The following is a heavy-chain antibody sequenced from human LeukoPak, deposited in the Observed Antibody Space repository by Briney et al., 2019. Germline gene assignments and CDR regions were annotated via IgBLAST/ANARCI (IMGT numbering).Heavy chain of an antibody. Sequence: SETLSLTCAVAGYSISRGYYWGRIRRPPGKGLEWIGSIYHSGSTYYNPSLKSRGTISVDTSKNQFSLKLSSVTAADPAVYYCARDGDYNYYYYYYMGVWGEGTTVTVSS. CDR3: ARDGDYNYYYYYYMGV. CDR2: IYHSGST. V-gene: IGHV4-38-2*02. J-gene: IGHJ6*03. D-gene: IGHD4-17*01. CDR1: GYSISRGYY.